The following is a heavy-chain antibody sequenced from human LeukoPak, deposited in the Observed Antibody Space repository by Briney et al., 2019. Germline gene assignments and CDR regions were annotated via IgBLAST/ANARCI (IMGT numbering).Heavy chain of an antibody. CDR3: ARATPTGEADY. CDR2: ISAYNGNT. CDR1: GYTFTSYG. Sequence: ASVKVSCKASGYTFTSYGISWVRQAPGQGLEWMGWISAYNGNTNYAQKLQGRVTMTTDTSTSTAYMELSRLRSDDTAVYYCARATPTGEADYWGQGTLVTVSS. J-gene: IGHJ4*02. V-gene: IGHV1-18*01. D-gene: IGHD7-27*01.